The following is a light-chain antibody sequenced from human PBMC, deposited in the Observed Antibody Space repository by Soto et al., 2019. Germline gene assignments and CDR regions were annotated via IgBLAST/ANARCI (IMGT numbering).Light chain of an antibody. CDR2: EGS. CDR3: CSYAGSVV. V-gene: IGLV2-23*01. Sequence: QSALTQPASVSGSPGQSITISCTGTSSDVGSYNIVSWYQQYPGKAPKLMIYEGSKRPSGVSNRFSGSKSGNTASLTISGLQAEDEADYYCCSYAGSVVFGGGTKLTVL. CDR1: SSDVGSYNI. J-gene: IGLJ2*01.